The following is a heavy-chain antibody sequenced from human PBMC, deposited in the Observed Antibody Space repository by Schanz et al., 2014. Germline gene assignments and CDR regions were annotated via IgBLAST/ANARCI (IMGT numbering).Heavy chain of an antibody. D-gene: IGHD2-15*01. V-gene: IGHV3-11*01. J-gene: IGHJ5*01. CDR3: AKTPREYCNYDNCPNWFDS. CDR1: GFPFSDYF. CDR2: IGNGGVTI. Sequence: QVQLVDSGGGLVKPGGSLRLSCTASGFPFSDYFMAWIRQPPGRGLEWVSYIGNGGVTIYYADSVKGRFTISRDNSKNSLYLQMNSLRAEDTAVYYCAKTPREYCNYDNCPNWFDSWGQGTLXTVSS.